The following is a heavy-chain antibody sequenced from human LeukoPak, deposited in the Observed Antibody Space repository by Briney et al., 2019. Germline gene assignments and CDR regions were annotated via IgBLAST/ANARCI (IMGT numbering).Heavy chain of an antibody. CDR2: ISSSSSYI. CDR1: GFTFSSYS. CDR3: ARELRLYGMDV. V-gene: IGHV3-21*04. D-gene: IGHD5-12*01. Sequence: GGSLRLSCAASGFTFSSYSMNWVRQAPGKGLEWVSSISSSSSYIYYADSVKGRFTISRDNAKNSLYLQMNSLRAEDTAVYYCARELRLYGMDVWGQGTTVTVSS. J-gene: IGHJ6*02.